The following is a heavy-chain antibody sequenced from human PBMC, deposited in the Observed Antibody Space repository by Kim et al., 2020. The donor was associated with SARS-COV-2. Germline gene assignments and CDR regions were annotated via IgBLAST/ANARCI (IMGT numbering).Heavy chain of an antibody. V-gene: IGHV3-48*02. CDR3: ASIRYDSSGYYYYYGMDV. CDR2: ISSSSSTI. Sequence: GGSLRLSCAASGFTFSSYSMNWVRQAPGKGLEWVSYISSSSSTIYYADSVKGRFTISRDNAKNSLYLQMHSLRDEDTAVYYCASIRYDSSGYYYYYGMDVWGQGTTVTVSS. J-gene: IGHJ6*02. D-gene: IGHD3-22*01. CDR1: GFTFSSYS.